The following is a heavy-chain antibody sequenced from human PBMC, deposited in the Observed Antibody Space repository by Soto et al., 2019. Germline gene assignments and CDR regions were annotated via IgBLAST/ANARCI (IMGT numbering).Heavy chain of an antibody. Sequence: EVQLVESGGDLVQPGGSLRLSCAASGFTFSNYWMSWVRQAPGKGLEWVANIQEDGSERNYVDSVKGRFTISRDNAENSRYLQMNSLRAEDTAVYYCASARHIGPWGQGTLVTVSS. CDR3: ASARHIGP. D-gene: IGHD2-21*01. CDR1: GFTFSNYW. V-gene: IGHV3-7*01. CDR2: IQEDGSER. J-gene: IGHJ5*02.